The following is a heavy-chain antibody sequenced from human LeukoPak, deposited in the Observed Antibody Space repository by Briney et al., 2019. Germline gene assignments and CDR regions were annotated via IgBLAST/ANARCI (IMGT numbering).Heavy chain of an antibody. CDR2: IYPGDSET. CDR3: ARALRTGQGDYVPVL. Sequence: GESLKISCKASGYKFTNYWIGWVRQMPGKGLEWMTIIYPGDSETRYSPSFQGQVTISADKSIGTMYLQWGSLKASGTAMYYCARALRTGQGDYVPVLWGQGTLVIVSS. V-gene: IGHV5-51*01. J-gene: IGHJ4*02. CDR1: GYKFTNYW. D-gene: IGHD4-17*01.